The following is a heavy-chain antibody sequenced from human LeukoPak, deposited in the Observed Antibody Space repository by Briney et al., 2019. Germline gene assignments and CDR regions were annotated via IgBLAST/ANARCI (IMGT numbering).Heavy chain of an antibody. V-gene: IGHV3-33*06. CDR3: VKVSDGDYYFDY. D-gene: IGHD4-17*01. CDR2: IWYDGSNK. J-gene: IGHJ4*02. Sequence: PGRSLRVSCAASGFAFRSYGMHWVRQAPGKGLEWVAVIWYDGSNKYYADSVKGRFTISRDNSKNTLYLQMNSLRAEDAAMYYCVKVSDGDYYFDYWGQGTLVTGSS. CDR1: GFAFRSYG.